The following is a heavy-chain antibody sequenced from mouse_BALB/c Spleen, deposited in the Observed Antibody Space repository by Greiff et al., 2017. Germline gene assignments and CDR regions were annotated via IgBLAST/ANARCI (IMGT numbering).Heavy chain of an antibody. CDR2: INPSTGYT. J-gene: IGHJ3*01. Sequence: QVQLQQSGAELAKPGASVKMSCKASGYTFTSYWMHWVKQRPGQGLEWIGYINPSTGYTEYNQKFKDKATLTADKSSSTAYMQLSSLTSEDSAVYYCARITTGGAWFAYWCQGTLVTVSA. V-gene: IGHV1-7*01. CDR3: ARITTGGAWFAY. CDR1: GYTFTSYW. D-gene: IGHD1-1*01.